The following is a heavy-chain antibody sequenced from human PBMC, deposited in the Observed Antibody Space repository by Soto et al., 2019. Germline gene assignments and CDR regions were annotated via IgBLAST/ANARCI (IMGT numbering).Heavy chain of an antibody. D-gene: IGHD3-22*01. V-gene: IGHV1-3*01. Sequence: ASVKVSCKASGYTFTSYAMHLVRQAPGQRLEWMGWINAGNGNTNYAQKLQGSVTMTTDTSTSTAYMELRSLRSDDTAVYYCATTTPSYYDSSGYYTTWGQGTLVTVSS. CDR1: GYTFTSYA. CDR2: INAGNGNT. CDR3: ATTTPSYYDSSGYYTT. J-gene: IGHJ5*02.